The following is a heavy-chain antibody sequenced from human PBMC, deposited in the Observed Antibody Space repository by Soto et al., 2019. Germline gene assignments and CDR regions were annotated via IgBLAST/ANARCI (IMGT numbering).Heavy chain of an antibody. Sequence: GESLKISCAASGFTFSSYSMNWVRQAPGKGLEWVSSISSSSSYIYYADSVKGRFTISRDNAKNSLYLQMNSLRAEDTAVYYCARAASGSYSDAFDIWGQGTMVTVSS. V-gene: IGHV3-21*01. J-gene: IGHJ3*02. CDR3: ARAASGSYSDAFDI. CDR2: ISSSSSYI. D-gene: IGHD1-26*01. CDR1: GFTFSSYS.